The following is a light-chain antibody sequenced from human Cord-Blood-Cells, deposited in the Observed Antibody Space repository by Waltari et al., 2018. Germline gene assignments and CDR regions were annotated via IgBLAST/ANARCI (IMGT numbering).Light chain of an antibody. Sequence: DIQMTQSPSSLSASVRDRVPITCRASQSISSYLNWYQQKPGKAPKLLIYAASSLQSGVPSRFSGSGSGTDFTLTISSLQPEDFATYYCQQSYSTPWTFGQGTKVEIK. V-gene: IGKV1-39*01. CDR3: QQSYSTPWT. CDR2: AAS. J-gene: IGKJ1*01. CDR1: QSISSY.